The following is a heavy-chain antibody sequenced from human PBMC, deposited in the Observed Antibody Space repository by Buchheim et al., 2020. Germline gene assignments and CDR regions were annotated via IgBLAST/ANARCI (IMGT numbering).Heavy chain of an antibody. Sequence: QVQLVQSGAEVKKPGDSVKVSCKASGYTFASYYMHWVRQAPGQGLEWMGGIIPIFGTANYAQKFQGRVTITADKSTSTAYMELSSLRSEDTAVYYCARGRGISRPDYYYYYGMDVWGQGTT. V-gene: IGHV1-69*06. CDR1: GYTFASYY. J-gene: IGHJ6*02. D-gene: IGHD2-15*01. CDR2: IIPIFGTA. CDR3: ARGRGISRPDYYYYYGMDV.